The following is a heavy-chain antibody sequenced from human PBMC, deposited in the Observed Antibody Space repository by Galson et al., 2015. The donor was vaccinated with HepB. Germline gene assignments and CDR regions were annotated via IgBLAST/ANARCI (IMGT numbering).Heavy chain of an antibody. D-gene: IGHD6-19*01. J-gene: IGHJ5*02. Sequence: SLRLSCAASGFTFSSYGMHWVRQAPGKGLEWVAVIWNDGSDKQYGDSVRGRFTISRDNAKNSLYLQMNSLRAEDTAVYYCARETWESSGWYFDPWGQGTLVTVSS. CDR3: ARETWESSGWYFDP. V-gene: IGHV3-33*01. CDR2: IWNDGSDK. CDR1: GFTFSSYG.